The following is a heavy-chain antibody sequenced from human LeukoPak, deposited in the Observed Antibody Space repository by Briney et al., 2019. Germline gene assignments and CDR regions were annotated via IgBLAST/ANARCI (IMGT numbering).Heavy chain of an antibody. CDR3: AKLLTGSFDY. Sequence: GGSLRLSCAASGFTFSSYAMHWVRQAPGKGLEWVAVISYDGSNKYYADSVKGRFTISRDNSKNTLYLQMNSPRAEDTAVYYCAKLLTGSFDYWGQGTLVTVSS. D-gene: IGHD1-20*01. CDR1: GFTFSSYA. V-gene: IGHV3-30*04. J-gene: IGHJ4*02. CDR2: ISYDGSNK.